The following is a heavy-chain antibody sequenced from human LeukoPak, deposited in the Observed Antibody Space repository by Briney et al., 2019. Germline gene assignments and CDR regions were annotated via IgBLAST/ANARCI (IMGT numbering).Heavy chain of an antibody. CDR3: ARDMKRYGGNSGPSGY. CDR1: GFTFTSYY. D-gene: IGHD4-23*01. CDR2: INPSGGST. Sequence: PGGSLRLSCAASGFTFTSYYMHWVRQAPGQGLEWMGIINPSGGSTSYAQKFQGRVTMTRDTSTSTVYMELSSLRSEDTAVYYCARDMKRYGGNSGPSGYWGQGTLVTVSS. J-gene: IGHJ4*02. V-gene: IGHV1-46*01.